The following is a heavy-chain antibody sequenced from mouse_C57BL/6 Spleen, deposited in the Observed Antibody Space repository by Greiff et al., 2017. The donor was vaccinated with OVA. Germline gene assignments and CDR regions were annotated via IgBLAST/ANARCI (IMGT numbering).Heavy chain of an antibody. V-gene: IGHV1-69*01. D-gene: IGHD1-1*01. CDR1: GYTFTSYW. CDR2: IDPSDSYT. J-gene: IGHJ2*01. CDR3: ARGATVVASYYFDY. Sequence: QVQLQQPGAELVMPGASVKLSCKASGYTFTSYWMHWVKQRPGQGLEWIGEIDPSDSYTTYNQQFKGKSTLTVDKSSSTAYMQLSSLTSEDSAVYYCARGATVVASYYFDYWGQGTTLTVSS.